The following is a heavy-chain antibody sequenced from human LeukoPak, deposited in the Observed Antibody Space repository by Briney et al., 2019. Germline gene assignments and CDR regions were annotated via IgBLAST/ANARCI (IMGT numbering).Heavy chain of an antibody. D-gene: IGHD3-3*01. CDR1: GYSISSGYY. V-gene: IGHV4-38-2*02. J-gene: IGHJ5*02. CDR3: ARVPGVYFDFSIGFGSGWFDP. CDR2: ISPKGIT. Sequence: SETLSLTCTVSGYSISSGYYWGWVRQPPGKGLEWIGVISPKGITYYNPSLRGRVSISPDTSKNQFSLRLSSMTATDTAMYYCARVPGVYFDFSIGFGSGWFDPWGQGILVTVSS.